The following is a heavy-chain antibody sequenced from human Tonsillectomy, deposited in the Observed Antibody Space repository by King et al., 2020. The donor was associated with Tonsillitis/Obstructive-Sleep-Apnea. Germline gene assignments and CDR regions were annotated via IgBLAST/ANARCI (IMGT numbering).Heavy chain of an antibody. CDR2: INPSGGST. V-gene: IGHV1-46*01. J-gene: IGHJ6*03. D-gene: IGHD3-10*01. CDR3: ARDKHQYYYGSGTPSEYYYMDV. CDR1: GYTFTSYY. Sequence: QLVQSGAEVKKPGASVKVSCMASGYTFTSYYMHWVRQAPGQGLEWMGIINPSGGSTTYAQKFQGRVTMTRDTSTSTVYMELSSLRSEDTAVYYCARDKHQYYYGSGTPSEYYYMDVWGKGTTVTVSS.